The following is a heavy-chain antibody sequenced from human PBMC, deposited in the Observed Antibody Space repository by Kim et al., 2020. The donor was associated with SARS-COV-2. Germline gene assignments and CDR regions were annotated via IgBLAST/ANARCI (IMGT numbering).Heavy chain of an antibody. CDR3: ARSGSSGYYPSGY. J-gene: IGHJ4*02. V-gene: IGHV4-39*01. CDR1: GGSISSSSYY. D-gene: IGHD3-22*01. CDR2: IYYSGST. Sequence: SETLSLTCTVSGGSISSSSYYWGWIRQPPGKGLEWIGSIYYSGSTYYNQSLKSRVTISVDTSKNQFSLKLSSVTAADTAVYYCARSGSSGYYPSGYWGQGTLVTGSS.